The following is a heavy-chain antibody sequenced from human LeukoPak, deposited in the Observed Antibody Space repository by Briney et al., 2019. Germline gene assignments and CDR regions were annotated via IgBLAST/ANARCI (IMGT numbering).Heavy chain of an antibody. Sequence: ASVKVSCKASGYIFTGYYMHWVRQAPGQGLEWMGLINPSGGSTSYAQKFQGRVTMTRDTSTSTVYMELSSLRSEDTAVYYCARVPGIAAAELTKHFDYWGQGTLVTVSS. CDR3: ARVPGIAAAELTKHFDY. CDR1: GYIFTGYY. J-gene: IGHJ4*02. CDR2: INPSGGST. V-gene: IGHV1-46*01. D-gene: IGHD6-13*01.